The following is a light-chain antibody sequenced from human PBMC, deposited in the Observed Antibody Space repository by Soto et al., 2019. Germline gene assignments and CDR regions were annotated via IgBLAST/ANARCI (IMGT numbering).Light chain of an antibody. J-gene: IGLJ3*02. CDR2: RNN. V-gene: IGLV1-47*01. Sequence: QSVLTQPPSASGTPGQRVTISCSGRSSNIGSNYVYWYQQFPGTAPKVLIYRNNQRPSGVPDRFSGSKSGTSASLAISGLRSEDEADYYCATWDDDLSGWVFGGGTKLTVL. CDR1: SSNIGSNY. CDR3: ATWDDDLSGWV.